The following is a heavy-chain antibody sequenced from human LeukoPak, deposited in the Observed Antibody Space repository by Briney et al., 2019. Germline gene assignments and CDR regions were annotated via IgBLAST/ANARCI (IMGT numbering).Heavy chain of an antibody. Sequence: SETLSLTCTVSGGSISSGDYYWSWIRQPPGKGLEWIGYIYYSGSTYYNPSLKSRVTISVDTSKNQFSLKLSSVTAADTAVYYCARDVALSTYHFDSSGLLDYWGQGTLVTVSS. J-gene: IGHJ4*02. CDR3: ARDVALSTYHFDSSGLLDY. CDR2: IYYSGST. CDR1: GGSISSGDYY. V-gene: IGHV4-30-4*01. D-gene: IGHD3-22*01.